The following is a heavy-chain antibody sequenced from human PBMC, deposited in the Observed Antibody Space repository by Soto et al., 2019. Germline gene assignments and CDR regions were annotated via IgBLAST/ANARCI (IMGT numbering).Heavy chain of an antibody. Sequence: QVQLVQSGAEVKKPGASVKVSCKASGYTFTGYYMHWVRQAPGQGLEWMGWTDPNSGDTDFAQKFHGRVTMTRDTSISTAYMELSGLRYDDTAVYYCARGVYSHGSESLENWGQGTPVTVSS. CDR2: TDPNSGDT. CDR1: GYTFTGYY. D-gene: IGHD5-18*01. CDR3: ARGVYSHGSESLEN. J-gene: IGHJ4*02. V-gene: IGHV1-2*02.